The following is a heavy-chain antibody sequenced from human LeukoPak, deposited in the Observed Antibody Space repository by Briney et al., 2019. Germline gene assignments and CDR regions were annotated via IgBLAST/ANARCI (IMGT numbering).Heavy chain of an antibody. D-gene: IGHD7-27*01. CDR1: GASISGYY. J-gene: IGHJ4*02. CDR2: MYYSGGT. Sequence: SETLSLTCRVSGASISGYYWSWIRQPPGKGLEWIGHMYYSGGTTYNPSLKSRVSISLDTSKRHFSLKLSSVTAADTAVYYCAGTGLFFDYWSQGTLVTVSS. V-gene: IGHV4-59*01. CDR3: AGTGLFFDY.